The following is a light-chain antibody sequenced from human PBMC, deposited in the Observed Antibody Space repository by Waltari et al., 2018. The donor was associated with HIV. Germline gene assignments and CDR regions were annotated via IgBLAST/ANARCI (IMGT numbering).Light chain of an antibody. V-gene: IGLV2-11*01. CDR2: DVS. CDR3: CSYAGSYTFEV. Sequence: QSALTQPRSVSGSPGQSVTISCTGTSSDVGCYNYVSWYQQHPGKAPKLMIYDVSKRPSGVPDRFSGSKSGNTASLTISGLQAEDEADYYCCSYAGSYTFEVFGGGTKLTVL. J-gene: IGLJ3*02. CDR1: SSDVGCYNY.